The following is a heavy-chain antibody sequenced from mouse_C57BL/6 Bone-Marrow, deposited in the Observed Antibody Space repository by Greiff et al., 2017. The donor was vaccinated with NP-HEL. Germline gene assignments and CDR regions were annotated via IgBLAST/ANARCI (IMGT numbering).Heavy chain of an antibody. D-gene: IGHD2-4*01. Sequence: EVQLVESGGGLVQPKGSLKLSCAASGFSFNTYAMNWVRQAPGKGLEWVARIRSKSNNYATYYADSVKDRFTISRDDSESMLYLQMNNLKTEDTAMYYCVRTGGYDYEDAMDYWGQGTSVTVSS. CDR2: IRSKSNNYAT. J-gene: IGHJ4*01. CDR1: GFSFNTYA. CDR3: VRTGGYDYEDAMDY. V-gene: IGHV10-1*01.